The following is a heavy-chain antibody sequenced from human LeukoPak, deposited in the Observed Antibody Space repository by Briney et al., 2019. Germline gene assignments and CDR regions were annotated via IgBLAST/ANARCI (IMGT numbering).Heavy chain of an antibody. D-gene: IGHD1-26*01. V-gene: IGHV3-30-3*02. Sequence: GGSLRLSCAASGFTFSSYAMHWVRQAPGKGLEWVAVISYDGSNKYYADSVKGRFTISRDNSKNTLYLQMNSLRAEDTAVYYCAKRTGSYAVGAFDIWGQGTMVTVSS. CDR1: GFTFSSYA. CDR2: ISYDGSNK. J-gene: IGHJ3*02. CDR3: AKRTGSYAVGAFDI.